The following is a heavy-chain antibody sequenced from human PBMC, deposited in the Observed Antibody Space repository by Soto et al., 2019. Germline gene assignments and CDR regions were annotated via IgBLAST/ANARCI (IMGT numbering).Heavy chain of an antibody. V-gene: IGHV2-5*01. CDR3: ALSGIDYDGSGYYDLKFDP. CDR2: ISWNDDK. Sequence: SGPTLVNPTQTLTLTCTFSGFSPSTSGVGVGWIRQPPGKALEWLGVISWNDDKRYSPSLWRRLTITKDTSRNQVVLTMTNMDPLDTATYFCALSGIDYDGSGYYDLKFDPWGQGTLVTVSS. CDR1: GFSPSTSGVG. D-gene: IGHD3-22*01. J-gene: IGHJ5*02.